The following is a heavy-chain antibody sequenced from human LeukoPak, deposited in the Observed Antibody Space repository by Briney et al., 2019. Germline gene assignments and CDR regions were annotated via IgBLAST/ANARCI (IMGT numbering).Heavy chain of an antibody. CDR3: ARINTAIFSSSDY. D-gene: IGHD2-21*02. CDR2: IREDGGEK. V-gene: IGHV3-7*05. Sequence: GGSLRLSCAASGFTFSNSWMTWVGQAPGKGVEGVAHIREDGGEKYYLDSVKGRFTISRDNAKNSLYLQMNSLRAEDTAVYYCARINTAIFSSSDYWGQGTLVTVSS. J-gene: IGHJ4*02. CDR1: GFTFSNSW.